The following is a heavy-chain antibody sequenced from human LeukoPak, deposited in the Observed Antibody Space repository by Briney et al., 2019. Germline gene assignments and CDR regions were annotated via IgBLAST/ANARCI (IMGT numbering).Heavy chain of an antibody. J-gene: IGHJ4*02. CDR3: ARDKPFGDCADY. V-gene: IGHV3-7*01. CDR2: IKQDGSET. Sequence: GGSLRLSCAASGFTFSSYWMSWVRQAPGKGLEWVANIKQDGSETHYVDSVKGRFTISRDNAKNSLYLQMNSLRAEDTAVYYCARDKPFGDCADYWGQGTLVTVSS. CDR1: GFTFSSYW. D-gene: IGHD2-21*02.